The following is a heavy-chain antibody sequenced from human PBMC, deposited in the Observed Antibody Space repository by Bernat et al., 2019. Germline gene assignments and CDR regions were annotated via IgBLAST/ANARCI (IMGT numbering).Heavy chain of an antibody. Sequence: EVQLVESGGGLVKPGGSLRLSCAASGFTFSNAWMNWVHQAPGKGLEWVGRIKSKTDGGTTDYAAPVKGRFTISRDDSKNTLYLQMNSLKTEDTAVYYCTSSTSYCSGGSCYKGAFDIWGQGTMVTVSS. CDR3: TSSTSYCSGGSCYKGAFDI. V-gene: IGHV3-15*07. J-gene: IGHJ3*02. D-gene: IGHD2-15*01. CDR1: GFTFSNAW. CDR2: IKSKTDGGTT.